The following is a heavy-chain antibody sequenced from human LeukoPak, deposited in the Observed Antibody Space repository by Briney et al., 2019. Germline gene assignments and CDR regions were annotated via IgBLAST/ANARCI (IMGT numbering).Heavy chain of an antibody. CDR3: ASDWGSINWYYY. D-gene: IGHD2-2*01. J-gene: IGHJ4*02. CDR1: GVSITSSSSY. V-gene: IGHV4-39*07. Sequence: PSQTLSLTCTVSGVSITSSSSYWGWVRQSPAKGLEWIGTIYSRGSTYYNASLRSRVTISLDMSKNQLSLKLTSVTAADTAMYFCASDWGSINWYYYWGRGTLVTVSS. CDR2: IYSRGST.